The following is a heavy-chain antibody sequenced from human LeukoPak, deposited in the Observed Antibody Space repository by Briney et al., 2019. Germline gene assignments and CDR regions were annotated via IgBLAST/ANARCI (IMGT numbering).Heavy chain of an antibody. J-gene: IGHJ4*02. V-gene: IGHV3-30-3*01. Sequence: PGGSLRLSCAASGFIFSSYAMHWVRQAPGKGLEWVAVISYDGSNKYYADSVKGRITISRDNSKNTLYLQMNSLRAEDTAVYYCAREPGYYFDYWGQGTLVTVSS. CDR1: GFIFSSYA. CDR3: AREPGYYFDY. CDR2: ISYDGSNK.